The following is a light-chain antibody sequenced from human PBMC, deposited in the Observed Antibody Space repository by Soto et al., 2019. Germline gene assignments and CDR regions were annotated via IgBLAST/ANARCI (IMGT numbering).Light chain of an antibody. CDR1: QSVSSN. V-gene: IGKV3-15*01. Sequence: DIVMTQSPATLSVSPGARATLSCRASQSVSSNLAWYQQKPGQAPRLLIYGASTRATGIPARFSGSGSGTEFTLTISSLQSEDFAVYYCQQYNNWPRTFGQGTKVDI. CDR2: GAS. CDR3: QQYNNWPRT. J-gene: IGKJ1*01.